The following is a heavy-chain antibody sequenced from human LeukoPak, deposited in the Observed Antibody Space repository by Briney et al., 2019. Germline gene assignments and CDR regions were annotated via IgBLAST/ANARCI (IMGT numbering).Heavy chain of an antibody. CDR2: SHYGGRT. Sequence: SEALSLTCSVSGSSLSSIIYSWACIRQPPGRGLGWMGSSHYGGRTTYNPSLETPRSISVNTTKKQFSMILTSVTAAGTAVYFCARHEGAYIDTTGSSFRQRFEYWAQGTLVTVTS. J-gene: IGHJ4*02. CDR3: ARHEGAYIDTTGSSFRQRFEY. CDR1: GSSLSSIIYS. V-gene: IGHV4-39*01. D-gene: IGHD2/OR15-2a*01.